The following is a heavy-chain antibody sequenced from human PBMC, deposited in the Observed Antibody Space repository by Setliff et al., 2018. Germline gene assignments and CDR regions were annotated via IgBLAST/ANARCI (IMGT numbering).Heavy chain of an antibody. CDR1: GGTFSDYY. CDR2: INHSGSS. V-gene: IGHV4-34*01. CDR3: ARGRNVAARLFDS. D-gene: IGHD6-6*01. J-gene: IGHJ4*02. Sequence: SETLSLTCAVSGGTFSDYYWTWIRQPPGKGLEWIGEINHSGSSRYSPSLRSRVTISVDTSKNQFSLTLTSVTAADTAVYYCARGRNVAARLFDSWGRGNLVTVSS.